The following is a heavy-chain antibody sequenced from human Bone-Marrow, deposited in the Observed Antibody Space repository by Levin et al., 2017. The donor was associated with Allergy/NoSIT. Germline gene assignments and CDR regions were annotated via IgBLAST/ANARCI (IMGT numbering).Heavy chain of an antibody. CDR2: IYYSGST. CDR1: GGSISSSSYY. CDR3: ARRFVDTAMVTSPPGGAEYYYYMDV. V-gene: IGHV4-39*01. D-gene: IGHD5-18*01. J-gene: IGHJ6*03. Sequence: PSETLSLTCTVSGGSISSSSYYWGWIRQPPGKGLEWIGSIYYSGSTYYNPSLKSRVTISVDTSKNQFSLKLSSVTAADTAVYYCARRFVDTAMVTSPPGGAEYYYYMDVWGKGTTVTVSS.